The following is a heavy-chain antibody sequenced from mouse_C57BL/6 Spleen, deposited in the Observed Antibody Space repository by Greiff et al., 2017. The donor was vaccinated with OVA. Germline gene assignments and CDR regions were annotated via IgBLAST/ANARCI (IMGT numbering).Heavy chain of an antibody. CDR2: IDPANGNT. CDR1: GFNIKNTY. V-gene: IGHV14-3*01. J-gene: IGHJ1*03. D-gene: IGHD1-1*01. Sequence: VQLQQSVAELVRPGASVKLSCTASGFNIKNTYMHWVKQRPEQGLEWIGRIDPANGNTKYAPKFQGKATITADTSSNTPYLQLSSLTSEDTAIYYCAPITTVVAWYFDVWGTGTTVTVSA. CDR3: APITTVVAWYFDV.